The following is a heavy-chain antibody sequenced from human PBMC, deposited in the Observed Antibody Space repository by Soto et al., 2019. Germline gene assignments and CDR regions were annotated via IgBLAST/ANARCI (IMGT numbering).Heavy chain of an antibody. CDR3: AKPGYYDFWSGRKGYYYGMDV. Sequence: SVKVSCKASGGTFSSYAISWVRQAPGQGLELMGGIIPIFGTANYAQKFQGRVTITADESTSTAYMELSSLRSEDTAVYYCAKPGYYDFWSGRKGYYYGMDVWGQGTTVTVSS. D-gene: IGHD3-3*01. V-gene: IGHV1-69*13. CDR1: GGTFSSYA. J-gene: IGHJ6*02. CDR2: IIPIFGTA.